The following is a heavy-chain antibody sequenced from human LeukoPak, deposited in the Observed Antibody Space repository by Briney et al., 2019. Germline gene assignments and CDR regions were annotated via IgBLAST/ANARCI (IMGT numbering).Heavy chain of an antibody. CDR3: ARTIGLEHNYYYYMDV. CDR1: GGTFSSYA. J-gene: IGHJ6*03. CDR2: IIPIFGTA. Sequence: SVTVSCKASGGTFSSYAISWVRQAPGQGLEWMGGIIPIFGTANYAQKFQGRVTITTDESTSTAYMELSSLRSEDTAVYYCARTIGLEHNYYYYMDVWGKGTTVTVSS. D-gene: IGHD1/OR15-1a*01. V-gene: IGHV1-69*05.